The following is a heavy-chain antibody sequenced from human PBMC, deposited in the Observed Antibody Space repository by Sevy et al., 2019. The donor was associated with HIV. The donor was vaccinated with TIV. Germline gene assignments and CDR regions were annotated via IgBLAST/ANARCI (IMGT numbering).Heavy chain of an antibody. J-gene: IGHJ3*02. Sequence: GGCLRLSCAASGFTFSSYGMHWVRQAPGKGLEWVAVIWYDGSNKYYADSVKGRFTISRDNSKNTLYLQMNSLRAEDTAVYYCARVPTTVVTGDAFDIWGQGTMVTVSS. CDR2: IWYDGSNK. CDR3: ARVPTTVVTGDAFDI. V-gene: IGHV3-33*01. D-gene: IGHD4-17*01. CDR1: GFTFSSYG.